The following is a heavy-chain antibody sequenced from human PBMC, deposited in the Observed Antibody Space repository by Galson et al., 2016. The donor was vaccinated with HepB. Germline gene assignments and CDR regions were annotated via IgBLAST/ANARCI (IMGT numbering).Heavy chain of an antibody. D-gene: IGHD3-22*01. V-gene: IGHV3-30*04. CDR2: ISYDGNSR. J-gene: IGHJ4*02. CDR1: GFTFSGSA. CDR3: ASDLYSYARSSYYLEF. Sequence: SLRLSCAASGFTFSGSAMHWVRQAPGKGLEWVAVISYDGNSRYYADSVKGRFTISRDDSKNTLYLQMISLRPDDTAVYYCASDLYSYARSSYYLEFWGQGTLVAVSS.